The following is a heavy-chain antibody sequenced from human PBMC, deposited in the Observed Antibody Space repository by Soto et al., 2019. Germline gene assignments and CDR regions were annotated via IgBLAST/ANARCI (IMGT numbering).Heavy chain of an antibody. CDR2: ISYDGDNK. CDR1: GFTFSYHA. Sequence: QVQLVESGGGVVQPGRSLRLSCAASGFTFSYHALNWVRQAPGKGLEWVAVISYDGDNKYIAESVKGRFTISRDNSKNTVSLQMNSLRTEDTAMYFCASGITTSAFSAMDVWSQGTTVTVSS. CDR3: ASGITTSAFSAMDV. D-gene: IGHD1-1*01. V-gene: IGHV3-30-3*01. J-gene: IGHJ6*02.